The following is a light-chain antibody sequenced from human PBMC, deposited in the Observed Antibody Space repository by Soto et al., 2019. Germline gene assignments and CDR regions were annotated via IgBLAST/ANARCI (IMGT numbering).Light chain of an antibody. V-gene: IGKV3-20*01. CDR3: HQFATSRT. CDR1: QGVSSSY. J-gene: IGKJ1*01. Sequence: EIVLTQSPGTLSLSPGEGATLSCRASQGVSSSYLAWYQQKPGQAPRLLIYGASSRAAGVPDRFSGSWSGTDFTLTISSLEPEDFAVYFCHQFATSRTFGQGTKVDIK. CDR2: GAS.